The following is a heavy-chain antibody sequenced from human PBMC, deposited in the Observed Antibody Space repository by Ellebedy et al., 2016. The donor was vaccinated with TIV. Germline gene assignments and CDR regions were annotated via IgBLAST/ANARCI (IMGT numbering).Heavy chain of an antibody. V-gene: IGHV3-48*04. Sequence: GESLKISXEVTGVNFRKFSLNWVRQAPGKGLEWVAFISADGDTIYYAKSVKGRFTISRDDADSSLSLQMNSLRGDDTAVYYCARDDGYRTVDYWGQGTLVTVSS. CDR3: ARDDGYRTVDY. J-gene: IGHJ4*02. CDR1: GVNFRKFS. D-gene: IGHD1-14*01. CDR2: ISADGDTI.